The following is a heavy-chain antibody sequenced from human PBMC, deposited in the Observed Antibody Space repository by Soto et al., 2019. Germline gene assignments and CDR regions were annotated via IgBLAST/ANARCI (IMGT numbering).Heavy chain of an antibody. V-gene: IGHV4-34*01. CDR3: ARVVVVAATPRWFDP. D-gene: IGHD2-15*01. CDR2: INHSGST. Sequence: SETLSLTCAVYGGSFSGYYWSWIRQPPGKGLEWIGEINHSGSTNYNPSLKSRVTISVDTSKNQFSLKLSSVTAADTAVYYCARVVVVAATPRWFDPWGQGTLVTVPS. CDR1: GGSFSGYY. J-gene: IGHJ5*02.